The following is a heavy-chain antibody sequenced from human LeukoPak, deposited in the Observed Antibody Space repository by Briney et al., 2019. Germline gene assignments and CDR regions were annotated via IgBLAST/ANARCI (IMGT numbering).Heavy chain of an antibody. J-gene: IGHJ4*02. V-gene: IGHV3-7*01. CDR3: ARAARGSRTTLSYF. Sequence: GGTLRLSCAASGFTFSSYGMSWVRQAPGKGLEWVANIKQDASEKYSVDSVKGRFTISRDNARNSVYLQMNSLRAEDTAVYYCARAARGSRTTLSYFWGQGTLVTVSS. CDR2: IKQDASEK. CDR1: GFTFSSYG. D-gene: IGHD2-15*01.